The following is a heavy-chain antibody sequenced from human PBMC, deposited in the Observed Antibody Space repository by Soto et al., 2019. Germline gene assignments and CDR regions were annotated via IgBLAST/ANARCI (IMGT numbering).Heavy chain of an antibody. J-gene: IGHJ5*02. CDR3: ARDPGYSYGTT. Sequence: ASVKVSCKASGYTFTSYAMNWVRQAPGQRLEWMGWINAGNGNTKYSQKFQGRVTITRDTSASTAYMELSSLRSEDTAVYYCARDPGYSYGTTWGQGTLVPVSS. V-gene: IGHV1-3*01. D-gene: IGHD5-18*01. CDR1: GYTFTSYA. CDR2: INAGNGNT.